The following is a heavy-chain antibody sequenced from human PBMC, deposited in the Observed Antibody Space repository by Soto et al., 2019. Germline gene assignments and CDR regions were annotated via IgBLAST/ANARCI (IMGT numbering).Heavy chain of an antibody. CDR3: ACIFSGGYSYGFYYDGMDV. D-gene: IGHD5-18*01. CDR2: IFYSGST. V-gene: IGHV4-39*01. Sequence: SDTLSLTCTVTGGSISSSSYYWGWIRQPPGKGLEWIGSIFYSGSTYYNPSLKSRVTISVDTSKNQFSLKLSSVTAADTAVYYCACIFSGGYSYGFYYDGMDVWGQGTTVT. J-gene: IGHJ6*02. CDR1: GGSISSSSYY.